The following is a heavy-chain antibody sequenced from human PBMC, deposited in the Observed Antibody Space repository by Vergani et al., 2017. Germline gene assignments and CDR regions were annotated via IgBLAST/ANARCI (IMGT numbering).Heavy chain of an antibody. J-gene: IGHJ4*02. CDR3: ARFVGYCSSTSCYDY. D-gene: IGHD2-2*01. V-gene: IGHV3-53*04. CDR2: IYSGGST. Sequence: EVQLVESGGGLVQPGGSLRLSCAASGFTVSSNYMSWVRQAPGKGLEWVSVIYSGGSTYYADSVKGRVTISRHNSKNTLYLQMNSLRAEDTAVYYCARFVGYCSSTSCYDYWGQGTLVTVSS. CDR1: GFTVSSNY.